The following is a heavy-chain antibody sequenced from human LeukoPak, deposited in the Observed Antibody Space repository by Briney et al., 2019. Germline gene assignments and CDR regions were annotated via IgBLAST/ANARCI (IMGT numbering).Heavy chain of an antibody. CDR2: ISSSGSYI. V-gene: IGHV3-21*01. CDR3: ARDDYYDSSGFYYAPFGFDS. J-gene: IGHJ4*02. CDR1: GFIFSSYT. Sequence: GGSLRLSCAASGFIFSSYTMNWVRQAPGKGLEWVSSISSSGSYIYYADSVKGRFTMSRDNAKNSLYLQMSSLRAEDTAVYYCARDDYYDSSGFYYAPFGFDSWGQGTLVTVSS. D-gene: IGHD3-22*01.